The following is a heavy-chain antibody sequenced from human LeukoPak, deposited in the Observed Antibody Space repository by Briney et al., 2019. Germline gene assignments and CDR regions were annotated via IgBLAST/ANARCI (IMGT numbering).Heavy chain of an antibody. CDR1: GGTFSSYA. Sequence: ASVKVSCKASGGTFSSYAISWVRQAPGQGLEWMGGIIPIFGTANYAQKFQGRVTITTDESTSTAYMELSSLRSEDTAVYYCATPGDYSNYFDYWGQGTLVTLSS. J-gene: IGHJ4*02. V-gene: IGHV1-69*05. CDR2: IIPIFGTA. D-gene: IGHD4-11*01. CDR3: ATPGDYSNYFDY.